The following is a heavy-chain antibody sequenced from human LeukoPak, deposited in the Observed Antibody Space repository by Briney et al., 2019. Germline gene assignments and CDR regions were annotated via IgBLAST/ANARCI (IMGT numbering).Heavy chain of an antibody. CDR3: AKTDGSRWYASNGFDP. CDR1: GFTFSSYA. CDR2: ISGSGGST. D-gene: IGHD6-13*01. V-gene: IGHV3-23*01. Sequence: GGSLRLSCAASGFTFSSYAMSWVRQAPGKGLEWVSAISGSGGSTYYADSVKGRFTISRDNSKNTLYLQMNSLRAEDTAVYYCAKTDGSRWYASNGFDPWGQGTLVTVSS. J-gene: IGHJ5*01.